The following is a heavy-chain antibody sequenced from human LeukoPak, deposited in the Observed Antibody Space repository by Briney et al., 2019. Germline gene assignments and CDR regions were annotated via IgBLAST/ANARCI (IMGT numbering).Heavy chain of an antibody. CDR1: GDSIRMYY. CDR2: ISDSGWT. CDR3: ARDGGSRFDS. V-gene: IGHV4-59*01. Sequence: SETLSLTCTVSGDSIRMYYWNWIRQPPGKGLEWIGYISDSGWTNYNPSLRSRVTISVDTSKNQFSLKLTSVTAVDSAFYYCARDGGSRFDSWGPGTLVTVSS. J-gene: IGHJ4*02. D-gene: IGHD3-16*01.